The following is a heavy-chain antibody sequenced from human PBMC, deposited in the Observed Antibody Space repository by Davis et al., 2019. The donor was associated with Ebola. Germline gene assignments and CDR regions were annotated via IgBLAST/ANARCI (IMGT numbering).Heavy chain of an antibody. D-gene: IGHD4-11*01. Sequence: GESLKISCKGSGYSFTSYWISWVRQMPGKGLEWMGRIDPSDSYTNYSPSFQGHVTISADKSISTAYLQWSSLKASDTAMYYCARHVFATVTAGLFDLWGRGTLVTVSS. CDR3: ARHVFATVTAGLFDL. CDR1: GYSFTSYW. J-gene: IGHJ2*01. CDR2: IDPSDSYT. V-gene: IGHV5-10-1*01.